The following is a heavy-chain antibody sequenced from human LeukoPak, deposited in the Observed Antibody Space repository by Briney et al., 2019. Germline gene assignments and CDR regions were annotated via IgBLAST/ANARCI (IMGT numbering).Heavy chain of an antibody. CDR1: GFTFSSYA. D-gene: IGHD3-3*01. Sequence: PGGSLRLSCAASGFTFSSYAMSWVRPAPGKGLEWVSAISGSGVSTYYADSVKGRFTISRDNSKNTLYLQMNSLRAEDTAVYYCAKGLGYDFWSRGNDYWGQGTLVTVSS. J-gene: IGHJ4*02. CDR3: AKGLGYDFWSRGNDY. CDR2: ISGSGVST. V-gene: IGHV3-23*01.